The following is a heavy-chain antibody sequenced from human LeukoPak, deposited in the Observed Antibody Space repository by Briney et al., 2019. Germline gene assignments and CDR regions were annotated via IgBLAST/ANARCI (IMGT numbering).Heavy chain of an antibody. Sequence: ASVKVSCKASGYTFTDHWIHWVRQAPGQGLEWMGLISPTGSSTNYAQKFRGRVTMTRDTSTTTVYMELSSLRSEDTAVYYCAREESGGYFDYWGQGTLVTVSS. V-gene: IGHV1-46*01. J-gene: IGHJ4*02. CDR2: ISPTGSST. CDR1: GYTFTDHW. CDR3: AREESGGYFDY. D-gene: IGHD2-8*02.